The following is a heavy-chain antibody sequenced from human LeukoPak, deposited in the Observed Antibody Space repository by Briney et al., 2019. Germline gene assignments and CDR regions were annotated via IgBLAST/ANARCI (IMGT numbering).Heavy chain of an antibody. D-gene: IGHD6-13*01. CDR1: GYTFTGYY. CDR2: INSISGGT. CDR3: ARVKPIAAAGPNYYLDY. V-gene: IGHV1-2*02. J-gene: IGHJ4*02. Sequence: EASVKVSCKASGYTFTGYYIHWVRQAPGQGLEWMGWINSISGGTNYAQKFQGRVTMTRDTSISTAYMELTWLRSDDTAVYYCARVKPIAAAGPNYYLDYWGQGTLVTVSS.